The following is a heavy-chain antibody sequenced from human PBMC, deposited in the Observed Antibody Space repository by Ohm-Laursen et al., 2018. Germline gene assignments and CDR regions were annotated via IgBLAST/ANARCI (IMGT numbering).Heavy chain of an antibody. CDR2: MYYSGNT. Sequence: TLSLTCTVSGGSINSAGYYWSWIRQHPGRGLEWIGYMYYSGNTYYNPSLKSRVTISADTSKSQFSLKLSSVTAADTALYYCARVGIYDSSASEFDYWGQGTLVTVSS. V-gene: IGHV4-31*03. CDR3: ARVGIYDSSASEFDY. CDR1: GGSINSAGYY. J-gene: IGHJ4*02. D-gene: IGHD3-22*01.